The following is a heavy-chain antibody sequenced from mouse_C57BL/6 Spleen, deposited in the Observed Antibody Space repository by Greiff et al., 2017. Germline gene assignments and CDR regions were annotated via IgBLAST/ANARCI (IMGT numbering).Heavy chain of an antibody. Sequence: VQLQQSVAELVRPGASVKLSCTASGFNIKKTYMHWVKQRPEQGLEWIGRIDPANGNTKYAPKFQGKATITADTSSNTAYLQLSSLTSEDTAIYYCARIPRLRYLRYFDVRGTGTTVTVSS. V-gene: IGHV14-3*01. D-gene: IGHD1-1*01. J-gene: IGHJ1*03. CDR3: ARIPRLRYLRYFDV. CDR1: GFNIKKTY. CDR2: IDPANGNT.